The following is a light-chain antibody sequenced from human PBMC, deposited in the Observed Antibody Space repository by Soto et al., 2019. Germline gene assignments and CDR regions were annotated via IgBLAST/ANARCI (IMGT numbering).Light chain of an antibody. CDR3: SSYTSSSPYV. J-gene: IGLJ1*01. CDR1: SSDVGGYNY. CDR2: EVS. Sequence: SALTHPASVCGSPGQSITSSCTGTSSDVGGYNYVSWYQQHPGKAPKLMIYEVSNRPSGVSNRFSGSKSGNTASLTISGLQAEDEADYYCSSYTSSSPYVFGTGTKVTVL. V-gene: IGLV2-14*01.